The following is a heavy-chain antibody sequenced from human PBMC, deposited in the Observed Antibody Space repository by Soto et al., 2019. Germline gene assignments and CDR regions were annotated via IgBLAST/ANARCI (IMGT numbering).Heavy chain of an antibody. Sequence: PSETLSLTCAVYGGSFSGYYWSWIRQPPGKGLEWIGEINHSGSTNYNPSLKSRVTISVDTSKNQFSLKLSSVTAADTAVYYCARARSTYNWFDPWGQGTRVTVSS. D-gene: IGHD1-26*01. CDR3: ARARSTYNWFDP. V-gene: IGHV4-34*01. CDR1: GGSFSGYY. CDR2: INHSGST. J-gene: IGHJ5*02.